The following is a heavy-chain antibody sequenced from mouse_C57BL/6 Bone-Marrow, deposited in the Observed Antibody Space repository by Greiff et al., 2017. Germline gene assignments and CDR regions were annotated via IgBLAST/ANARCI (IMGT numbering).Heavy chain of an antibody. J-gene: IGHJ2*01. CDR3: ARGTGRDY. D-gene: IGHD4-1*01. CDR2: ISDGGSYT. CDR1: GFTFSSYA. V-gene: IGHV5-4*03. Sequence: EVKLQESGGGLVKPGGSLKLSCAASGFTFSSYAMSWVRQTPEKRLEWVATISDGGSYTYYPDNVKGRFTISRDNAKNNLYLQMSHLKSEDTAMYYCARGTGRDYWGQGTTLTVSS.